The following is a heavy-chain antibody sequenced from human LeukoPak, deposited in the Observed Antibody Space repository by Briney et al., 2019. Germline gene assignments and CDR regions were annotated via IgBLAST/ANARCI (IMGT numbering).Heavy chain of an antibody. V-gene: IGHV4-34*01. CDR3: ALWFGELDYYYYYMDV. D-gene: IGHD3-10*01. CDR2: INHSGST. Sequence: PSETLSLTCAVYGGSFSGYYWSWIRQPPGKGLEWIGEINHSGSTNYNPSLKSRVTISVDTSKNQFSLKLSSVTAADTAVYYCALWFGELDYYYYYMDVWGKGTTVTVSS. J-gene: IGHJ6*03. CDR1: GGSFSGYY.